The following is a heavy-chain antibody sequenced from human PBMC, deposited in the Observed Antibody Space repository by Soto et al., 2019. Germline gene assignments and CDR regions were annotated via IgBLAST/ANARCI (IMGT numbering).Heavy chain of an antibody. CDR1: GFTISTYH. CDR2: ISTDLRAL. Sequence: GSLRLSCAASGFTISTYHLNWVRQAPGKGLEWVSYISTDLRALYYADSVRGRFTISRDNAKNSLYLQMTSLRDEDTGVYYCTRDGRRGYDMDVWGQGTTVTVSS. J-gene: IGHJ6*02. CDR3: TRDGRRGYDMDV. V-gene: IGHV3-48*02. D-gene: IGHD1-26*01.